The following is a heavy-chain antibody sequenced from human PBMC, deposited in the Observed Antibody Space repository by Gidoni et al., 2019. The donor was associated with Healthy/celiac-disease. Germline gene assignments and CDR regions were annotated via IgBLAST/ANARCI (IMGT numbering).Heavy chain of an antibody. V-gene: IGHV4-34*01. Sequence: QVQLQQWGAGLLKPSETLSLPCAVYGGSFSGYYWRWIRRPPGKGLEWIGEINHSGSTNYNPSLKSRVTISVDTSKNQFSLKLSSVTAADTAVYYCARVWVVVVVPAAIRVTSRGRYGMDVWGQGTTVTVSS. CDR2: INHSGST. CDR3: ARVWVVVVVPAAIRVTSRGRYGMDV. D-gene: IGHD2-2*02. CDR1: GGSFSGYY. J-gene: IGHJ6*02.